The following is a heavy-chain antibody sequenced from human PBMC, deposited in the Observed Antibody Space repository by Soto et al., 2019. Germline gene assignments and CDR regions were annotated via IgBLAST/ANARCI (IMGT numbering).Heavy chain of an antibody. D-gene: IGHD2-15*01. V-gene: IGHV4-59*01. CDR1: GGTISSYY. CDR2: IYYSGST. CDR3: ARGRDIVVVVAADVDAFDI. Sequence: SETLSLTCTVSGGTISSYYWSWIRQPPGKGLEWIGYIYYSGSTNYNPSLKSRVTISVDTSKNQFSLKLSSVTAADTAVYYCARGRDIVVVVAADVDAFDIWGQGTMVTVSS. J-gene: IGHJ3*02.